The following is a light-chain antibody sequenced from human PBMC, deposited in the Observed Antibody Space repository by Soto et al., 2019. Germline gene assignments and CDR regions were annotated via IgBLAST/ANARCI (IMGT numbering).Light chain of an antibody. CDR3: QQYNNWPWP. V-gene: IGKV3-15*01. J-gene: IGKJ1*01. CDR1: QSVATN. CDR2: GAS. Sequence: GVKLSAATVSVSPGERATLSCRASQSVATNLAWYQQIPGQAPRLLIYGASTRATGIPARFSGSGSGTEFTLTISSLQSVDFAVYSCQQYNNWPWPFGQVTKVAIK.